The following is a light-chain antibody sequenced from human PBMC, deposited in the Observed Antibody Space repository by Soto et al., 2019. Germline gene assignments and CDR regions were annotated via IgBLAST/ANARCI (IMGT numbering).Light chain of an antibody. CDR3: KQASLFPFP. J-gene: IGKJ4*01. Sequence: DVQMTQSPSSLSASVGDRVTITCRASQVISSWLVWYQQKPGNAPKLLIYKASTLQSGVPSRFSGSESGTESPLTIGGLQPEDLATYFCKQASLFPFPFGGGTEVRIK. CDR2: KAS. CDR1: QVISSW. V-gene: IGKV1-12*01.